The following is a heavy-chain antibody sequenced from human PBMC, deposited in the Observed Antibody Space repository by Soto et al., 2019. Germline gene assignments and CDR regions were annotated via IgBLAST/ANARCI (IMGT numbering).Heavy chain of an antibody. CDR1: GGSVSNASFY. J-gene: IGHJ2*01. CDR3: VRVLDSSWYADL. V-gene: IGHV4-61*03. D-gene: IGHD3-22*01. Sequence: QVQLQESGPGLVKPSETLSLTCSVSGGSVSNASFYWTWIRQAPGTGLEYIGYIFYTGVTNYNPSPSIRVTISLDTSKNHFSLKLNSMTAADTAVYYCVRVLDSSWYADLWGRGTLVTVSS. CDR2: IFYTGVT.